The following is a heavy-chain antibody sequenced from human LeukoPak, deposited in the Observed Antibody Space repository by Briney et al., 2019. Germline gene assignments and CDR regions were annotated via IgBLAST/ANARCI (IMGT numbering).Heavy chain of an antibody. J-gene: IGHJ4*02. CDR2: ISWNSGSI. CDR1: GFTSDDYA. Sequence: GGSLRLSCAASGFTSDDYAMHWVRQAPGKGLEWVSGISWNSGSIGYADSVKGRFTISRDNAKNSLYLQMNSLRAEDTALYYCAKDSTPNPYSSGWYDYWGQGTLVTVSS. D-gene: IGHD6-19*01. CDR3: AKDSTPNPYSSGWYDY. V-gene: IGHV3-9*02.